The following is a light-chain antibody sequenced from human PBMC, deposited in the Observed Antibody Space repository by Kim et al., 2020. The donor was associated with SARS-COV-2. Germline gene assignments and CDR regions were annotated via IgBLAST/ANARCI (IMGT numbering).Light chain of an antibody. J-gene: IGLJ2*01. CDR3: QVWDSSSDPVV. CDR1: NIGSKS. V-gene: IGLV3-21*04. CDR2: YDS. Sequence: APGKTARITCGGNNIGSKSVHWYQQKPGQAPGLVIYYDSDRPSGIPERFSGSNSGNTATLTISRVEAGDEADYYCQVWDSSSDPVVFGGGTQLTVL.